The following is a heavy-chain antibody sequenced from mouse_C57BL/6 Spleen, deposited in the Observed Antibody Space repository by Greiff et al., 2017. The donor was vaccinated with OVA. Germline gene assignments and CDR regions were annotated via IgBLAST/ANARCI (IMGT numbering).Heavy chain of an antibody. J-gene: IGHJ4*01. CDR2: IDPSDSYT. D-gene: IGHD1-1*01. V-gene: IGHV1-50*01. CDR1: GYTFTSYW. CDR3: ARDRRDYYGSSYDAMDY. Sequence: VQLQQPGAELVKPGASVKLSCKASGYTFTSYWMQWVKQRPGQGLEWIGEIDPSDSYTNYNQKFKGKATLTVDTSSSTAYMQLSSLTSEDSAVYYCARDRRDYYGSSYDAMDYWGQGTSVTVSS.